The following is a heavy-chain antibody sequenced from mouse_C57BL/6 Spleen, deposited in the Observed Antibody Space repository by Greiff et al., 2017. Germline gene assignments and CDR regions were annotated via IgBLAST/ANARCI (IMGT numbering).Heavy chain of an antibody. J-gene: IGHJ1*03. CDR3: SRPGVDGYPYFDV. D-gene: IGHD2-3*01. Sequence: GIDFSRYWMSWVRRAPGKGLEWIGEINPDSSTINYAPSLKDKFIISRDNAKNTLYLQMSKVISEDTALYYGSRPGVDGYPYFDVWGTGTTVTVSS. CDR1: GIDFSRYW. V-gene: IGHV4-1*01. CDR2: INPDSSTI.